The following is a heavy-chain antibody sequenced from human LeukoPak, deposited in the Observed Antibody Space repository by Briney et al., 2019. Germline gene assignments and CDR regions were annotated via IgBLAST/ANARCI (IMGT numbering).Heavy chain of an antibody. CDR2: IYSGGAT. D-gene: IGHD3-10*01. CDR3: ARDLSTMVRGVIITHYYYYYGMDV. V-gene: IGHV3-53*05. CDR1: GFNVSGNY. J-gene: IGHJ6*02. Sequence: GGSLRLSCEASGFNVSGNYMSWVRQAPGKGLERVSVIYSGGATYNADSVKGRFTISRDNSKNTLYLQMNSLRAEDTAVYYCARDLSTMVRGVIITHYYYYYGMDVWGQGTTVTVSS.